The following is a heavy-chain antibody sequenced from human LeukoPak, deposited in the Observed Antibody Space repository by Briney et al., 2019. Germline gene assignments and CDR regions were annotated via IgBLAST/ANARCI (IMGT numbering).Heavy chain of an antibody. D-gene: IGHD6-19*01. CDR2: VNSNTGNP. J-gene: IGHJ4*02. Sequence: WVNSNTGNPTYAQGFTGRFVFSWDTSVSTAYLQISSLKAEDTAVYYCARVRYTSGLYYFEFWGQGTLVTVSS. V-gene: IGHV7-4-1*02. CDR3: ARVRYTSGLYYFEF.